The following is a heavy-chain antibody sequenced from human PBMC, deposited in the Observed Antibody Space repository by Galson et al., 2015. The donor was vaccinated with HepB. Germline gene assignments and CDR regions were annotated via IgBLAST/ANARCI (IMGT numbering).Heavy chain of an antibody. CDR2: IRAYSGNT. CDR3: ARLGGSGQGIFDY. Sequence: SVKVSCKASGYTFSSYGISWVRQAPGQGLEWMGWIRAYSGNTNYAQSLQGRVTMTIDTSTSTAYMELRSLRSDDTALYYCARLGGSGQGIFDYWGQGTLVTVSS. J-gene: IGHJ4*02. D-gene: IGHD6-19*01. CDR1: GYTFSSYG. V-gene: IGHV1-18*01.